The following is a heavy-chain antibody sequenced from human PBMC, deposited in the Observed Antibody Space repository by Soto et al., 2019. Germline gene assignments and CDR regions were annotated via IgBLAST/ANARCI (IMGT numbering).Heavy chain of an antibody. CDR3: ARIVRGIVITYYYMDV. Sequence: QVQLQESGPGLVKPSETLSLTCTVSGGSIRSSSYYWGWIRQPPGKGLEWIGSIFYSGSTYYNPSLQSRVTISVDTSTNQFSLKLRSVTAADTAVYYCARIVRGIVITYYYMDVWGKGTTVTVSS. D-gene: IGHD2-21*01. J-gene: IGHJ6*03. CDR2: IFYSGST. V-gene: IGHV4-39*01. CDR1: GGSIRSSSYY.